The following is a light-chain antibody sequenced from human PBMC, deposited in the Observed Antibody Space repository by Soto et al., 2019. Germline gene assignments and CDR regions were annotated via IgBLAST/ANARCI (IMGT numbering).Light chain of an antibody. V-gene: IGKV1-27*01. CDR2: AAS. J-gene: IGKJ3*01. CDR3: QQYSSVPV. Sequence: DIQMTQSPSSLSASVGDRVTITCRASQGISNYVAWYQQKPGKPPKLLIYAASTLQSGVPSRFSGSGSGTDFTLTINSLQPEAVATYSCQQYSSVPVFGPGTKVDIK. CDR1: QGISNY.